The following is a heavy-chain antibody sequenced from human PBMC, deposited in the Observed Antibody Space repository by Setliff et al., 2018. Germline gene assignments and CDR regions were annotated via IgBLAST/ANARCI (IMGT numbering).Heavy chain of an antibody. CDR2: ISPDGTIT. CDR1: GVSFSKFA. CDR3: ASIDWGENFYNTDV. Sequence: GGSLRLSCAASGVSFSKFAMSWVRQSPGKGLEWVSGISPDGTITNYADSVKGRFTISRDNAKNTLYLQMNSLRGEDTAVYFCASIDWGENFYNTDVWGKGTTVTVSS. J-gene: IGHJ6*03. D-gene: IGHD7-27*01. V-gene: IGHV3-74*01.